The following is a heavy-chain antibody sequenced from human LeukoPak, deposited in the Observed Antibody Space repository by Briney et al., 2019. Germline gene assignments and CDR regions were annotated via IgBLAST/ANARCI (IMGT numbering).Heavy chain of an antibody. CDR2: ISSSGSAI. CDR3: AKGGYCYESSDAY. V-gene: IGHV3-48*03. J-gene: IGHJ4*02. Sequence: AGSLTVSRAASGFTFSSYEIYWVRQAPGKGLEWLSYISSSGSAIYYADSVKGRFTISRDNAKNSLYLQMNSLSAEDTAVYYCAKGGYCYESSDAYWGQGTLVTVSS. CDR1: GFTFSSYE. D-gene: IGHD3-22*01.